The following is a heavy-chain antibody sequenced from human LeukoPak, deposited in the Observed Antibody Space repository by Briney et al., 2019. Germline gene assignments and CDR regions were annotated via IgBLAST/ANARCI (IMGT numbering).Heavy chain of an antibody. CDR1: GGSFSGYY. D-gene: IGHD4-17*01. CDR3: ARLPTVTTGSYYYYMDV. CDR2: INHSGST. V-gene: IGHV4-34*01. J-gene: IGHJ6*03. Sequence: PSETLSLTCAVYGGSFSGYYWSWIRQPPGKGLEWIGEINHSGSTNYNPSLKSRVTISVDTSKNRFSLKLSSVTAADTAVYYCARLPTVTTGSYYYYMDVWGKGTTVTVSS.